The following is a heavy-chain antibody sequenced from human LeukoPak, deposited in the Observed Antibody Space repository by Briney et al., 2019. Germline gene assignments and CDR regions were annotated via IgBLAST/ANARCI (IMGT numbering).Heavy chain of an antibody. D-gene: IGHD1-1*01. CDR2: INHSGNP. J-gene: IGHJ4*02. Sequence: SETLSLTCAVSDVSVFDSYWTWIRQRPGKGLEWIGEINHSGNPNYNPSLKSRVTISVDTSNNQFSLSLTSVTAADTAVYYCARAVWKSPWYSCDSWGQGALVIVSS. CDR1: DVSVFDSY. V-gene: IGHV4-34*01. CDR3: ARAVWKSPWYSCDS.